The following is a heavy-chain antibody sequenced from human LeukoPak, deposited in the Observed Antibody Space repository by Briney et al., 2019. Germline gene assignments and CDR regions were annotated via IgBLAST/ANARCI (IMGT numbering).Heavy chain of an antibody. V-gene: IGHV4-59*05. J-gene: IGHJ4*02. CDR1: GGSISSYY. D-gene: IGHD3-10*01. CDR3: ARQLLWFGDGYFDY. CDR2: IYYSGST. Sequence: SETLSLTCTVSGGSISSYYWSWIRQPPGKGLEWIGSIYYSGSTYYNPSLKSRVTISVDTSKNQFSLKLSSVTAADTAVYYCARQLLWFGDGYFDYWGQGTLVTASS.